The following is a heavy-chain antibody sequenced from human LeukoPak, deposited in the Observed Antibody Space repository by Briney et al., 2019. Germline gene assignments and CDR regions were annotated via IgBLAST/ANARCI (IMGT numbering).Heavy chain of an antibody. D-gene: IGHD4-23*01. V-gene: IGHV1-18*01. CDR2: INPYNDNT. CDR1: GYTFTSYV. J-gene: IGHJ4*02. CDR3: ARSDGGNFDY. Sequence: ASVKVSCKTSGYTFTSYVTIWVRQAPGQGLEWMAWINPYNDNTNYAQSFQGRVTLTTDTSTKTAYMELRSLKSDDTAVYYCARSDGGNFDYWGQGTLVTVSS.